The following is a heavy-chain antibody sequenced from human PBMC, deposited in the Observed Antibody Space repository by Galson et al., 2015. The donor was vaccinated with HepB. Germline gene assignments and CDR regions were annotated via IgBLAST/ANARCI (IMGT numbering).Heavy chain of an antibody. CDR3: AKDRTRIEIREYNWFDP. V-gene: IGHV3-23*01. Sequence: SLRLSCAASGFTFSSYAMSWVRQAPGKGLEWVSAISGSGGSTYYADSVKGRFTISRDNSKNTLYLQMNSLRAEDTAVYYCAKDRTRIEIREYNWFDPWGQGTLVTVSS. CDR1: GFTFSSYA. J-gene: IGHJ5*02. CDR2: ISGSGGST. D-gene: IGHD1-14*01.